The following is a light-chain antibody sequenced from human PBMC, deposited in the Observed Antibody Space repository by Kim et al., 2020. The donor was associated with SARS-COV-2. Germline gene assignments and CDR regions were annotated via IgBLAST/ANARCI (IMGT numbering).Light chain of an antibody. J-gene: IGKJ1*01. CDR2: GAS. CDR1: QSVTTTY. V-gene: IGKV3-20*01. CDR3: QHTWT. Sequence: ETVLTQSPGTLSLSPGERATLSCRASQSVTTTYLAWYQQKPGQAPRLLAYGASNRAPGVPRRFTGGGSGTDFTLTISRLEPEDFAVYYCQHTWTFDQGTKVDIK.